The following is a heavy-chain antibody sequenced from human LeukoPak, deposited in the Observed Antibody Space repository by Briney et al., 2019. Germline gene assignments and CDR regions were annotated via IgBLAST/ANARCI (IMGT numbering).Heavy chain of an antibody. Sequence: GGSLRLSCAASGFTFSSYSMNWVRQAPGKGLEWVSSISSSSSYIYYADSVKGRFTISRDNAKNSLYLQMNSLRAEDTAVYYCARVLPYMVRGVLFDYWSQGTLVTVSS. J-gene: IGHJ4*02. V-gene: IGHV3-21*01. CDR1: GFTFSSYS. D-gene: IGHD3-10*01. CDR2: ISSSSSYI. CDR3: ARVLPYMVRGVLFDY.